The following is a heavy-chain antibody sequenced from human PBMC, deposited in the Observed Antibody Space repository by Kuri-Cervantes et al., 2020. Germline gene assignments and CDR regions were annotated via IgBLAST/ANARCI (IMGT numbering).Heavy chain of an antibody. CDR2: ISGSGGST. CDR1: GFTFSSYA. D-gene: IGHD4-17*01. CDR3: GKGVTTVTSVAFDI. J-gene: IGHJ3*02. V-gene: IGHV3-23*01. Sequence: GESLKISCAASGFTFSSYAMSWVRQAPGKGLEWVSAISGSGGSTYYADSVKGRFTISRDNSKNTLYLQMNSLRAEDTAVYYCGKGVTTVTSVAFDIWGQGTMVTVSS.